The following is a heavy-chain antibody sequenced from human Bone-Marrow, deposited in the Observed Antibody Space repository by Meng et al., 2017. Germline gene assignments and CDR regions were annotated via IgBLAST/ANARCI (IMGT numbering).Heavy chain of an antibody. CDR3: ARAYSGTYYAHAFDI. CDR2: IKQDGSEK. J-gene: IGHJ3*02. Sequence: WESLRLSCAACGFTFSSYWMSWVRQAPGKGLEWVANIKQDGSEKYYVDSVKGRFTISRDNAKNSLYLQMNSLRAEDTAVYYCARAYSGTYYAHAFDIWGQGTLVTVSS. D-gene: IGHD1-26*01. V-gene: IGHV3-7*01. CDR1: GFTFSSYW.